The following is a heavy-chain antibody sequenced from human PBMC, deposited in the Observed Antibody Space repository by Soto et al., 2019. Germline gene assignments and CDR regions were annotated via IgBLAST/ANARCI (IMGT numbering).Heavy chain of an antibody. D-gene: IGHD3-10*01. V-gene: IGHV3-23*01. CDR3: ARGDRGGSGSPASYYFSGLDV. J-gene: IGHJ6*02. Sequence: EVKVLESGGDLVQPGGSLRLSCVASGFTFSEYAMTWVRQPPGKGLDWVSSVSANGDITYYADSVKGRFTISRDNSNNTLLLQMNSLRAEDTALYYCARGDRGGSGSPASYYFSGLDVWCQGTTVIVSS. CDR1: GFTFSEYA. CDR2: VSANGDIT.